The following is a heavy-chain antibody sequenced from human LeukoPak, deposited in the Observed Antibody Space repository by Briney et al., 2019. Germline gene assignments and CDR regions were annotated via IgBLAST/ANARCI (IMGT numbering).Heavy chain of an antibody. D-gene: IGHD2/OR15-2a*01. V-gene: IGHV4-59*12. J-gene: IGHJ2*01. CDR3: ARGGRPSTFDL. CDR2: IYYSGNT. Sequence: SETLSLTCTVSGGSISDYYWSWIRQPPGKGLEWIGYIYYSGNTNYNPSLKSRVTISVDKSKNQFSLKLNSVTAADTAVYYCARGGRPSTFDLWGRGTLVSVSS. CDR1: GGSISDYY.